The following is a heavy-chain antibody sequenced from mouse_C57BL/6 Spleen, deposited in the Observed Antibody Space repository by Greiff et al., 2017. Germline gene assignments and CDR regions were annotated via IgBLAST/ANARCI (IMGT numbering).Heavy chain of an antibody. D-gene: IGHD2-2*01. V-gene: IGHV1-52*01. CDR1: GYTFTSYW. Sequence: QVQLQQPGAELVRPGSSVKLSCKASGYTFTSYWMHCVKQRPIQGLEWIGNIDPSDSETHYNQKFKDKATLTVDKSSSTAYMQLSSLTSEDSAVYYCARRGYDGDGFAYWGQGTLVTGSA. CDR2: IDPSDSET. J-gene: IGHJ3*01. CDR3: ARRGYDGDGFAY.